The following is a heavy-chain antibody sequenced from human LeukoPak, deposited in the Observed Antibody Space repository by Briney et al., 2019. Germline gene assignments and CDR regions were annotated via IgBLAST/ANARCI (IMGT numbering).Heavy chain of an antibody. V-gene: IGHV3-30-3*01. J-gene: IGHJ4*02. CDR3: ARVPQPTTFDY. Sequence: GRSLRLSCAASGFTFSSYAMHWVRQAPGKGLEWVAVISYDGSNKYYADSVKGRFTISRDNSKNTLYLQMNSLRAEDTAVYYCARVPQPTTFDYWGQGTLVTVSS. D-gene: IGHD1-14*01. CDR2: ISYDGSNK. CDR1: GFTFSSYA.